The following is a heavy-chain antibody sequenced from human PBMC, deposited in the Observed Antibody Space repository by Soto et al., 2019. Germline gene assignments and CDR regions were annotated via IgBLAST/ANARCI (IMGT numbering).Heavy chain of an antibody. J-gene: IGHJ6*02. CDR1: GGTFSTYA. V-gene: IGHV1-69*01. CDR2: IIPIFGTA. Sequence: QVQRVQSGAEVKKPGSSVKVSCKASGGTFSTYAISWVRQAPGQGLEWVGGIIPIFGTANYAQKFQGRVTITADESTSTAYMELSSLRSEDTAVYYCARAAYSYGTAYLSYYYGMDVWGQGTTVTVSS. CDR3: ARAAYSYGTAYLSYYYGMDV. D-gene: IGHD5-18*01.